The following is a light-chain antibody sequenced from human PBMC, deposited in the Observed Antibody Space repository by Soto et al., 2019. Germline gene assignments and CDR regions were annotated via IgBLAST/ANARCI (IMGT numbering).Light chain of an antibody. V-gene: IGKV3-20*01. CDR2: GAS. Sequence: EIVFCHSPGTLSLSPGERATLSCRASQTFTTSSLAWYQQKPGQAPRLLISGASNRATGIPDRFSGSGSGTDFTLTISRLEPEDFAVYYCQQYDRSPRTFGQGTKVDIK. CDR3: QQYDRSPRT. CDR1: QTFTTSS. J-gene: IGKJ1*01.